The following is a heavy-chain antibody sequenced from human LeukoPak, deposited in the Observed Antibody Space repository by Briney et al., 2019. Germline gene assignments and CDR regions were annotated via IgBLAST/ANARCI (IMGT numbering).Heavy chain of an antibody. CDR2: ISSSGSTI. J-gene: IGHJ4*02. Sequence: PGGSLRLSCAAYGFTFSSYEMNWVRQAPGKGLEWVSYISSSGSTIYYADSVKGRFTISRDNARNSLYLQMNSLRAEDTAVYYCARRHRWYSYGFDYWGQGTLVTVSS. CDR3: ARRHRWYSYGFDY. D-gene: IGHD5-18*01. V-gene: IGHV3-48*03. CDR1: GFTFSSYE.